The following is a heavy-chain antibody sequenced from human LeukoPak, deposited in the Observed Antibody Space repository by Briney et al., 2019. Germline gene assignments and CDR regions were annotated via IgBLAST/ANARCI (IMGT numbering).Heavy chain of an antibody. V-gene: IGHV3-23*01. CDR2: TGASGSST. CDR1: GFTFSSYA. D-gene: IGHD3-10*01. CDR3: ARGAVWFEPLFDY. J-gene: IGHJ4*02. Sequence: GGSLRLSCVASGFTFSSYAMTWVRQAPGKGLEWVSGTGASGSSTYYADSVKGRFTISRDNSKNTLYLQMNSLRAEDTAVYYCARGAVWFEPLFDYWGQGILVTVSS.